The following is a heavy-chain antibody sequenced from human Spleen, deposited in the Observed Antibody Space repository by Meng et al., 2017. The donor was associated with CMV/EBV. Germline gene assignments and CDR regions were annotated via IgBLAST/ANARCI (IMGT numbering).Heavy chain of an antibody. CDR3: VKEDNLGYFDY. CDR2: IWHDGSKT. CDR1: GFTFSTYS. D-gene: IGHD5-24*01. Sequence: GESLKISCAASGFTFSTYSMNWVRQAPGKGLEWVAVIWHDGSKTYYADSVKGRFTISRDNSENMLYLKMDSLRAEDTALYYCVKEDNLGYFDYWGQGTLVTVSS. V-gene: IGHV3-33*06. J-gene: IGHJ4*02.